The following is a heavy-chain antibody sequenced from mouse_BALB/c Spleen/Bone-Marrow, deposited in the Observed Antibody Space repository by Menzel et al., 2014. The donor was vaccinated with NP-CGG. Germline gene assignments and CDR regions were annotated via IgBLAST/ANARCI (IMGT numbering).Heavy chain of an antibody. V-gene: IGHV3-2*02. J-gene: IGHJ2*01. D-gene: IGHD1-1*01. CDR1: GYSITSDYA. CDR3: VRRGYYGSSLDY. CDR2: ISYSGDT. Sequence: EVQLQESGPGLVKPSQSLSLTCTVTGYSITSDYAWNWIRQFPGNKLEWMGYISYSGDTSYNPSLKSRISITRDTSKNQFFLQLNSVTTADTATYYCVRRGYYGSSLDYWGQGTTLTVSS.